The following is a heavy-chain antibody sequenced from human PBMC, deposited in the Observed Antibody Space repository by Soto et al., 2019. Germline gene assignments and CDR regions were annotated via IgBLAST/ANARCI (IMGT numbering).Heavy chain of an antibody. J-gene: IGHJ4*02. Sequence: SETISFTCTLCAGSTSPYYRSWIRRPRGKGPGWIGYIYYSGTTSHNTSLNGRVTISVNTSKYQYSLKLSSVPAADPDVYCCTRDRHSCGCWGQGTMVTASS. D-gene: IGHD6-19*01. CDR1: AGSTSPYY. CDR2: IYYSGTT. V-gene: IGHV4-59*01. CDR3: TRDRHSCGC.